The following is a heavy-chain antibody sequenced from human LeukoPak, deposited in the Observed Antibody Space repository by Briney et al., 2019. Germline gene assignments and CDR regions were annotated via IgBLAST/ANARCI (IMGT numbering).Heavy chain of an antibody. V-gene: IGHV4-39*01. Sequence: PSETLSLTYTVSGGSIGSSSYYWGWIRQPPGKGLEWIGSIYYSGSTYYNPSLKSRVTISVDTSKNQFSLKLSSVTAADTAVYYCARHRGGYYDFWSGYNEYFDYWGQGTLVTVSS. CDR3: ARHRGGYYDFWSGYNEYFDY. CDR1: GGSIGSSSYY. J-gene: IGHJ4*02. CDR2: IYYSGST. D-gene: IGHD3-3*01.